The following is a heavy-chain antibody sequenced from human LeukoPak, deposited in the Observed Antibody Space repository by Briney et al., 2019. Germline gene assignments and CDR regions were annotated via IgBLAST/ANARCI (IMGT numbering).Heavy chain of an antibody. CDR2: IYSGGST. CDR3: ARGLRLGVRLDY. CDR1: GFTFSSYA. D-gene: IGHD3-16*01. Sequence: PGGSLRLSCAASGFTFSSYAMSWVRQAPGKGLEWVSVIYSGGSTYYADSVKGRFTISRDNSKNTLYLQMNSLRAEDTAVYYCARGLRLGVRLDYWGQGTLVTVSS. J-gene: IGHJ4*02. V-gene: IGHV3-66*02.